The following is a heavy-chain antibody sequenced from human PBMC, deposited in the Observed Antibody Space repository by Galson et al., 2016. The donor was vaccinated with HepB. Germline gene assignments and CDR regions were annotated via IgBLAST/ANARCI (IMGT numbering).Heavy chain of an antibody. J-gene: IGHJ5*02. CDR3: AMDTDAWVRLDH. D-gene: IGHD5-18*01. CDR2: ISGSGVT. Sequence: SETLSLTCIASGDSINTYYWSWIRQSPGKGLEWMGYISGSGVTNYNPSLKSRVTMSVDKSKNQFSLKLTSVTAADPAMYYCAMDTDAWVRLDHLGQGALVTVSS. V-gene: IGHV4-59*01. CDR1: GDSINTYY.